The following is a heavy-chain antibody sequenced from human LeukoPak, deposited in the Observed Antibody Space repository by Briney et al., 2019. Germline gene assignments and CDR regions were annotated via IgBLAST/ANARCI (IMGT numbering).Heavy chain of an antibody. Sequence: SETLSLTCTVSSGSISSGRYYWGWIRQSPERGLEWIGSVYYSGSTYYSPSLKSRITVSVDTSKNQISLKLSSVSAADTARYYCARQFSSRDSFDYYYYVMDVWGQGTTVIVSS. D-gene: IGHD6-13*01. CDR2: VYYSGST. CDR1: SGSISSGRYY. V-gene: IGHV4-39*01. J-gene: IGHJ6*02. CDR3: ARQFSSRDSFDYYYYVMDV.